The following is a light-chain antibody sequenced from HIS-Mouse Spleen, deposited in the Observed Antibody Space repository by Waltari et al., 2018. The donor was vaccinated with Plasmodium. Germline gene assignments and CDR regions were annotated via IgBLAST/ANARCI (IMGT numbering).Light chain of an antibody. CDR3: QQYGSSPQIT. CDR1: QRVSSSY. CDR2: GAS. V-gene: IGKV3-20*01. Sequence: EIVLTQSPGTLSLSPGKRAPLASRASQRVSSSYLAWYQQKPGQAPRLLIYGASSRATGIPDRFSGSGSGTDFTLTISRLEPEDFAVYYCQQYGSSPQITFGGGTKVEIK. J-gene: IGKJ4*01.